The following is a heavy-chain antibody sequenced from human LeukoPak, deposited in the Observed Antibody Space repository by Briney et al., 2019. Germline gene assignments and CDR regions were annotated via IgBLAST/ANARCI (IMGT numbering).Heavy chain of an antibody. Sequence: GGSLRLSCAASGFTFSSYWMSWVRQAPGKGLEWVANIKQDGSEKYYVDSVKGRFTISRGNAKNSLFLQMNSLRAEDTAVYYCARDSSGWYYFDYWGQGTLVTVSS. D-gene: IGHD6-19*01. CDR1: GFTFSSYW. V-gene: IGHV3-7*01. CDR3: ARDSSGWYYFDY. J-gene: IGHJ4*02. CDR2: IKQDGSEK.